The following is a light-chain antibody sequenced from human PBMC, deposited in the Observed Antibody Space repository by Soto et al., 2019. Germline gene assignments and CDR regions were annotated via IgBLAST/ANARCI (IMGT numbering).Light chain of an antibody. J-gene: IGLJ1*01. Sequence: QSVLTQPPSASGTPGQRVTISCSGSSSNIGSNYVYWYQQLPGTAPKLLIYRNNQRPSGVPDRFSGSKSGTPASLAISGLRSEDEADYYCAAWDDSLSEVFGTGTKVTVL. CDR3: AAWDDSLSEV. CDR2: RNN. V-gene: IGLV1-47*01. CDR1: SSNIGSNY.